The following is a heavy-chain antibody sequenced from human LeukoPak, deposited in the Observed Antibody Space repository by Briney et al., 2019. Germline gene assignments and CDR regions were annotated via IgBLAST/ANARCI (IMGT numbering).Heavy chain of an antibody. CDR1: GFTVSSNY. CDR2: IYSGGNT. J-gene: IGHJ4*02. D-gene: IGHD5-18*01. Sequence: GGSLRLSCAASGFTVSSNYMYWVRQAPGKGLEWVSVIYSGGNTYYADSVKGRFTISRDNSKNTLYLQMNSLRAEDTAVYYCAKEGQLWAQGSDYWGQGTLVTVSS. CDR3: AKEGQLWAQGSDY. V-gene: IGHV3-53*01.